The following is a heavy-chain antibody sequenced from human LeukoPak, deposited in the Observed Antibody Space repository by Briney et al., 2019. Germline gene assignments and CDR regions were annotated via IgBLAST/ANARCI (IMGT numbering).Heavy chain of an antibody. CDR1: GGSISGYY. CDR3: ARISRYYYYYYMDV. CDR2: IYYSGST. Sequence: PSETLSLTCTVSGGSISGYYWSWIRQPPGKGLEWIGYIYYSGSTNYNPSLKSRVTISVDTSKNQFSLKLSSVTAADTAVYYCARISRYYYYYYMDVWGKGTTVTVSS. D-gene: IGHD6-13*01. V-gene: IGHV4-59*01. J-gene: IGHJ6*03.